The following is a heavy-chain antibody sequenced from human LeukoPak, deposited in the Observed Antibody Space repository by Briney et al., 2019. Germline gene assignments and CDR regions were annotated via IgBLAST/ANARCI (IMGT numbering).Heavy chain of an antibody. CDR3: ARDLRWERNIDY. Sequence: GGSLRLSCAASGFNVSSKYMNWVRQAPGKGLEWVSSITSSSSYIYYADSVKGRFTISRDNAKNSLYLQMNSLRAEDTAVYYCARDLRWERNIDYWGQGTLVTVSS. V-gene: IGHV3-21*01. CDR2: ITSSSSYI. D-gene: IGHD1-26*01. J-gene: IGHJ4*02. CDR1: GFNVSSKY.